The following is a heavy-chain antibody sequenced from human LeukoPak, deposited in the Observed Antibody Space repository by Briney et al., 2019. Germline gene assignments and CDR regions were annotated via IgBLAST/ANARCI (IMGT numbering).Heavy chain of an antibody. D-gene: IGHD2-2*01. Sequence: PGGSLRLSCAASGFTFSSYAMSWVRQAPGKGLEWVSAISGSGGSTYYADSVKGRYTIFRDNSKNTLYLQMNSLRAEDTAVYYCAKEPYLYCSSTSCPGGNAFDIWGQGTMVTVSS. CDR1: GFTFSSYA. CDR2: ISGSGGST. V-gene: IGHV3-23*01. J-gene: IGHJ3*02. CDR3: AKEPYLYCSSTSCPGGNAFDI.